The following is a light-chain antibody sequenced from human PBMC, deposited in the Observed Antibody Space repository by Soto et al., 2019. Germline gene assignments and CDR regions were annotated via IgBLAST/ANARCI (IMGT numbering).Light chain of an antibody. Sequence: QSVLTQPPSVSGSPGQSIAIPCTGTSSDVGGYNYVSWYQQHPGKAPELLIYDVSNRPSGVSNRFSGSKSGNTASLTISGLQAENEADFYCSSYTSSGSYVFGTGTKVTVL. CDR2: DVS. J-gene: IGLJ1*01. CDR3: SSYTSSGSYV. CDR1: SSDVGGYNY. V-gene: IGLV2-14*03.